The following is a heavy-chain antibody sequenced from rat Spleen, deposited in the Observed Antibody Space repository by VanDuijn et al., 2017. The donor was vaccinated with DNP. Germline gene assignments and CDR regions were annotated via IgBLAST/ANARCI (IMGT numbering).Heavy chain of an antibody. V-gene: IGHV5-20*01. CDR3: TSNPHIRTAAPFDY. Sequence: EVQLVESGGGLVQPGRSLKHSCAVSGFTFSDYYMAWVRQAPTKGLEWVASISYDGGSTYYRDSVKGRFSLSRDNAKSTLYLQVNSLRSEDTATYYCTSNPHIRTAAPFDYWGQGVMVTVSS. CDR1: GFTFSDYY. CDR2: ISYDGGST. D-gene: IGHD3-8*01. J-gene: IGHJ2*01.